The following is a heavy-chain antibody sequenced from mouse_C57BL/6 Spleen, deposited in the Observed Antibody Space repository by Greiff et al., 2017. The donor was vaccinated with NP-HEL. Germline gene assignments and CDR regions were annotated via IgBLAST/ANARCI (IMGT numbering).Heavy chain of an antibody. CDR3: APVTTVPRGWYFDV. CDR2: IYPRDGST. J-gene: IGHJ1*03. V-gene: IGHV1-85*01. D-gene: IGHD1-1*01. Sequence: QVQLQQSGPELVKPGASVKLSCKASGYTFTSYDINWVKQRPGQGLEWIGWIYPRDGSTKYNEKFKGKATLTVDTSSSTAYMGLHSLTSEDSAVYFCAPVTTVPRGWYFDVWGKGTTVTVSS. CDR1: GYTFTSYD.